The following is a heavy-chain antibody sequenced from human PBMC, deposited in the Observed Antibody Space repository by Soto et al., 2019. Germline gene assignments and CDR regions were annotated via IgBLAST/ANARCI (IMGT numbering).Heavy chain of an antibody. CDR2: IHYTGNA. J-gene: IGHJ5*02. CDR3: ARGSNRNWFGP. V-gene: IGHV4-30-4*01. Sequence: SETLSLTCTVSGGSISTGDYHWSWIRQPPGKGLEWIAYIHYTGNAYYRPSLRSRLLLSVDTSKNQFSLKLSSVTAADTAVYYCARGSNRNWFGPWGQGTLVTAPQ. CDR1: GGSISTGDYH.